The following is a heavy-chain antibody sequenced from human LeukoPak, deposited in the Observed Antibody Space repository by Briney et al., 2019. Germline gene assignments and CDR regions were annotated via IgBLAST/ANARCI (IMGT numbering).Heavy chain of an antibody. CDR2: ISSSGSTI. Sequence: TGGSLRLSCAASGFTFSDYYMSWIRQAPGKGLEWVSHISSSGSTIYYADSVKGRFTISRDNAKNSLYLQMNSLRAEDTAVYYCASRTDYDYVWGSYSYFDYWGQGTLVTVSS. D-gene: IGHD3-16*01. CDR3: ASRTDYDYVWGSYSYFDY. V-gene: IGHV3-11*01. J-gene: IGHJ4*02. CDR1: GFTFSDYY.